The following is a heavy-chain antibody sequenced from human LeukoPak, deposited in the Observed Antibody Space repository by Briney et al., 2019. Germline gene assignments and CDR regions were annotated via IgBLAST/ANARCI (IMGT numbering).Heavy chain of an antibody. D-gene: IGHD5-24*01. CDR3: ASRDGYNLKDAFEI. J-gene: IGHJ3*02. Sequence: SETLSLTCTVSGGSISSYYWSWIRQPPGKGLEWIGYIYYSGSTNYNPSLKSRVTISVDTSKNQFSLKLSSVTAADTAVYYCASRDGYNLKDAFEIWGQGTMVTVSS. V-gene: IGHV4-59*01. CDR2: IYYSGST. CDR1: GGSISSYY.